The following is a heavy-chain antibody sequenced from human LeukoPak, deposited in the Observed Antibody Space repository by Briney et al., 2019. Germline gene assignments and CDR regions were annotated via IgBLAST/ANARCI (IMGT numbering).Heavy chain of an antibody. J-gene: IGHJ4*02. CDR1: GFTFSDYY. D-gene: IGHD6-19*01. CDR2: ISSSSSYT. CDR3: TTDIAVAGTFFDY. Sequence: GGSLRLSCAPSGFTFSDYYIRLIRQAPGKGLERGSYISSSSSYTNYAAPVKGQLPISRENAKNSLYLQMNSLRAEDTAVYYCTTDIAVAGTFFDYWGQGTLVTVSS. V-gene: IGHV3-11*03.